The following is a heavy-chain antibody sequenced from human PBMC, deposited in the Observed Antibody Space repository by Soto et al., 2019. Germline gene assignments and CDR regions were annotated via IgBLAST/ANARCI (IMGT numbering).Heavy chain of an antibody. J-gene: IGHJ6*02. D-gene: IGHD4-4*01. CDR2: ITHGGST. Sequence: PSETLSLTCAVYGYTIRSSDWRGWIRQPPGKGLEWIGYITHGGSTNYNASLKGRVTMSVDTSKNKFYLNMTCVRAVDTAVYYFARMAVTSFYYYSMDVWGQGTTVTVSS. V-gene: IGHV4-28*01. CDR1: GYTIRSSDW. CDR3: ARMAVTSFYYYSMDV.